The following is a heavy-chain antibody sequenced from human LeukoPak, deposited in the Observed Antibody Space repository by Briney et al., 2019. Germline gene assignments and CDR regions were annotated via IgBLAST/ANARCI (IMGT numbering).Heavy chain of an antibody. Sequence: GGSLRLSCAASGFTFSTYGMHWVRQAPGKGLEWVAVIWYDGSNKYYADSVRGRFTISRDNFKNTLYLQMNSLRAEDAAVYYCARDLEIGSSSYYFDYWGQGTLVTVSS. CDR3: ARDLEIGSSSYYFDY. D-gene: IGHD3-3*01. V-gene: IGHV3-33*08. CDR2: IWYDGSNK. J-gene: IGHJ4*02. CDR1: GFTFSTYG.